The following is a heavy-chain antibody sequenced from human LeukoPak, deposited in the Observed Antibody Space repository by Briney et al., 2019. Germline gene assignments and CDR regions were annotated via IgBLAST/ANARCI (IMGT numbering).Heavy chain of an antibody. CDR1: GDRFTPYW. V-gene: IGHV5-51*01. CDR3: ATGTGTTYYYYYYGMDV. D-gene: IGHD1-7*01. CDR2: IYPGDSDT. Sequence: GESLKISCEGSGDRFTPYWITWVRQKPGKGLEWMGIIYPGDSDTRYSPSFQGQVTISVDKSITTAYLQWSSLKASDTAMYYCATGTGTTYYYYYYGMDVWGQGTTVTVSS. J-gene: IGHJ6*02.